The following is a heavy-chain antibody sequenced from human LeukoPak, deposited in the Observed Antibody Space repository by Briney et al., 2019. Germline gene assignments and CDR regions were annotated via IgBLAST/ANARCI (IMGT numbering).Heavy chain of an antibody. CDR2: ISPSGGGT. CDR3: TKDMPAVTGPGGYYFDY. D-gene: IGHD6-19*01. J-gene: IGHJ4*02. V-gene: IGHV3-23*01. Sequence: PGGSLRLSCAASGFTFSSYGMNWVRQAPGKGLEWVSGISPSGGGTYYADSVKGRFTISRDDSKNTLSLQMHSLRVEDTAVYYCTKDMPAVTGPGGYYFDYWGQGTLVTVSS. CDR1: GFTFSSYG.